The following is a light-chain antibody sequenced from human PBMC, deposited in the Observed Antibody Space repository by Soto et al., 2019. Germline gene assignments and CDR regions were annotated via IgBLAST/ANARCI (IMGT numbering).Light chain of an antibody. J-gene: IGLJ1*01. CDR2: EVS. Sequence: QSVLTQPASASGCPGQSITISCTGTSSDVGGYNYVSWYQLHPGKGPKLMIYEVSKRPSGVSNCFSAYNAGNTATLTISGLQAEDEADYYCSSYTSPTTWVFGTGTKVTVL. CDR3: SSYTSPTTWV. CDR1: SSDVGGYNY. V-gene: IGLV2-14*03.